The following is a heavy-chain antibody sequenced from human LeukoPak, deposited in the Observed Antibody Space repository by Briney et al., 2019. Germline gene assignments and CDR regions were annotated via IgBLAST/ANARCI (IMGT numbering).Heavy chain of an antibody. J-gene: IGHJ2*01. Sequence: PSETLSLTCAVYGGSFSSYYWSWIRQPPGKGLEWIGFIYYTGSTNYNPSLKSRVTISIDSSKNQFSLKLSSVTAADSAVYYCTSRYSDLWGRGTLVTVSS. V-gene: IGHV4-59*08. CDR3: TSRYSDL. CDR1: GGSFSSYY. CDR2: IYYTGST.